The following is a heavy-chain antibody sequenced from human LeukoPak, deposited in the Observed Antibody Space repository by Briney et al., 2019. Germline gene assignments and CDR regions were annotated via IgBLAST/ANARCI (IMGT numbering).Heavy chain of an antibody. J-gene: IGHJ5*02. D-gene: IGHD3-10*01. CDR2: ISAYNGNT. Sequence: ASVKVSCKASGYTFTNYGISWVRQAPGQGLEWMGWISAYNGNTNYAQKLQGRVTMTTDTSTSTAYMELRSLRSDDTAVYYCARDQGFYYGSGSYFNWFDPWGQGTLVTVSS. V-gene: IGHV1-18*04. CDR3: ARDQGFYYGSGSYFNWFDP. CDR1: GYTFTNYG.